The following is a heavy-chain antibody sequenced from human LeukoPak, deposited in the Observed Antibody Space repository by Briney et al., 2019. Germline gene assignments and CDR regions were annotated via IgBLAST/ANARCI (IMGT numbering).Heavy chain of an antibody. CDR3: ARERVVIGAFDI. Sequence: PSETLSLTCTVSGGSISSYYWSWIRQPPGKGLEWIGYIYYSESTNYNPSLKSRVTISVDTSKNQFSLKLSSVTAADTAVYYCARERVVIGAFDIWGQGTMVTVSS. V-gene: IGHV4-59*01. J-gene: IGHJ3*02. D-gene: IGHD3-22*01. CDR1: GGSISSYY. CDR2: IYYSEST.